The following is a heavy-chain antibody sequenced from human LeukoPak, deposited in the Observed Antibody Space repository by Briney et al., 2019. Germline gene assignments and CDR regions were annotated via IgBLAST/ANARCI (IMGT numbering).Heavy chain of an antibody. J-gene: IGHJ1*01. CDR3: VRYTTVTTGGHFLH. CDR1: GFTFSSYW. Sequence: GSLRLSCATSGFTFSSYWMSWVRQAPGKGLEWVANIKQDGGEKNYVDSVKGRFTISRDNARSSLYLQMSGLRAEDTAVYYCVRYTTVTTGGHFLHWGQGTQVTVST. D-gene: IGHD4-17*01. V-gene: IGHV3-7*05. CDR2: IKQDGGEK.